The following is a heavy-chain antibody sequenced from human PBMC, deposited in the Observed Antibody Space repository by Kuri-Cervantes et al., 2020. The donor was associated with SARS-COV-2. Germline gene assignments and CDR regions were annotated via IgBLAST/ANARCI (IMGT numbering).Heavy chain of an antibody. D-gene: IGHD1-26*01. J-gene: IGHJ5*02. CDR2: ISWDGGST. Sequence: GESLKISCVASGFTFDDYAMHWVRQAPGKGLEWVSLISWDGGSTYYADSVKGRFTISRDNSKNSLYLQMNSLRAEDTALYYCAKGSSGSYEWFDPWGQGTLVTVSS. CDR3: AKGSSGSYEWFDP. CDR1: GFTFDDYA. V-gene: IGHV3-43D*03.